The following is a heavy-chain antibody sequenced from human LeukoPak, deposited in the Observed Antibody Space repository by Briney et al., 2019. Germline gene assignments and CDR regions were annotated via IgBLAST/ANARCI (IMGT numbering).Heavy chain of an antibody. Sequence: PGGSLRLSCAATGFTFSSYGMHWVRQAPGKGLEWVAVIWYDGSNKYYADSVKGRFTISRDNSKNTLYLQMNSLRAEDTAVYYCARDAYGMDVWGQGTTVTVSS. CDR1: GFTFSSYG. V-gene: IGHV3-33*01. J-gene: IGHJ6*02. CDR3: ARDAYGMDV. CDR2: IWYDGSNK.